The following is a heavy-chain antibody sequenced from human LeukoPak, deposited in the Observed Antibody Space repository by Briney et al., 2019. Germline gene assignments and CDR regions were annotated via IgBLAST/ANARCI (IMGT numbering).Heavy chain of an antibody. CDR3: AREADVVVVAATKPLDY. J-gene: IGHJ4*02. Sequence: GSSVTVCCKASGGTFTIYAISWVRQAPGQGLEWMGGIIPILVITNYAQKFQGRATITADKSTSTAYMQLSSLRSEDTAVYYCAREADVVVVAATKPLDYWGQGTLVTVSS. D-gene: IGHD2-15*01. CDR2: IIPILVIT. V-gene: IGHV1-69*04. CDR1: GGTFTIYA.